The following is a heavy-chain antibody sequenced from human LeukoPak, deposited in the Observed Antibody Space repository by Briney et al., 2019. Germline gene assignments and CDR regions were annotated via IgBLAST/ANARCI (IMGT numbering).Heavy chain of an antibody. CDR1: GGSISSYY. J-gene: IGHJ5*02. Sequence: SETLSLTCTVSGGSISSYYWSWLRQPPGKGLEWIGYIYTSGSTNYNPSLKSRVTISVDTSKNQFSLKLSSVTAADTAVYYCARHQGDYYSGNWFDPWGQGTLVTVSS. V-gene: IGHV4-4*09. CDR2: IYTSGST. CDR3: ARHQGDYYSGNWFDP. D-gene: IGHD4-17*01.